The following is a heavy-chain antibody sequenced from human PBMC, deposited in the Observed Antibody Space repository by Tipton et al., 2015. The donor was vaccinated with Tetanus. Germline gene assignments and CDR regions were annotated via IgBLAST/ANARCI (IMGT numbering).Heavy chain of an antibody. Sequence: TLSLTCTVSGGSISSYYWSWIRQPPGKDLEWIGYIYQTGPTYYNPSLKVRVTISMDRSNTQFSVRLTSVTAADTAVYYCARVLPVNRAGWGQGTLVTVSS. CDR3: ARVLPVNRAG. V-gene: IGHV4-4*09. CDR1: GGSISSYY. CDR2: IYQTGPT. J-gene: IGHJ4*02. D-gene: IGHD1-14*01.